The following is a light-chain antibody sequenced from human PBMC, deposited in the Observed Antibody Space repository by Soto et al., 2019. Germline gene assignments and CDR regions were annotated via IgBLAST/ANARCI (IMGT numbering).Light chain of an antibody. J-gene: IGLJ2*01. V-gene: IGLV4-69*01. CDR1: NGHSSYA. CDR3: QTWGTGIYVV. CDR2: LNSDGSH. Sequence: QLVLTQSPSASASLGASVKLTCTLSNGHSSYAIAWHQQQPEKGPRYLMKLNSDGSHSKGDGIPDRFSGSSSGAERYLTISSLQSEDEADYYCQTWGTGIYVVFGGGTKLTV.